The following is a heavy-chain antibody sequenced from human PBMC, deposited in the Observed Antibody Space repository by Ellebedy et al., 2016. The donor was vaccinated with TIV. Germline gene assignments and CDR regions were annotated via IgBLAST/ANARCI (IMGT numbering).Heavy chain of an antibody. D-gene: IGHD1-20*01. V-gene: IGHV3-74*01. Sequence: GESLKISCAASGFTFSSSWVHWVRQVPGKGLVWVARINGDGSNIGYADSVKGRFTISRDNAKSTLYLQMNSLRAEDTAVYYCARDPYNWNGPFDYWGRGTLVTVSS. J-gene: IGHJ4*02. CDR3: ARDPYNWNGPFDY. CDR1: GFTFSSSW. CDR2: INGDGSNI.